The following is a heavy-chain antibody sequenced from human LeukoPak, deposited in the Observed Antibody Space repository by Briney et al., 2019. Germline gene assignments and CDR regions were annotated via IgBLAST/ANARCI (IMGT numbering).Heavy chain of an antibody. CDR3: ARFGSYYSDFDY. V-gene: IGHV4-39*07. CDR1: GDSISSSSYY. D-gene: IGHD1-26*01. J-gene: IGHJ4*02. CDR2: IYYSGST. Sequence: PSETLSLTCTVSGDSISSSSYYWEWIRQPPGKGLEWIGSIYYSGSTYYNPSLKSRVTISVDTSKNQFSLKLSSVTAADTAVYYCARFGSYYSDFDYWGQGTLVTVSS.